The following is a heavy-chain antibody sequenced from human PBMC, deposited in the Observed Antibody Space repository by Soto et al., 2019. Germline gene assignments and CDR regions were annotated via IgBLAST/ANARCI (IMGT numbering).Heavy chain of an antibody. CDR1: GFTFSNAW. D-gene: IGHD3-22*01. CDR2: IKSKTDGGTT. V-gene: IGHV3-15*01. CDR3: TTDVYYDSSGYHDACDS. J-gene: IGHJ3*02. Sequence: GGSLRLSCAASGFTFSNAWMSWVRQAPGKGLEWVGRIKSKTDGGTTDYAAPVKGRFTISRDDSKNTLYLQMNSLKTEDTAVYYCTTDVYYDSSGYHDACDSWGQGTMVTVSS.